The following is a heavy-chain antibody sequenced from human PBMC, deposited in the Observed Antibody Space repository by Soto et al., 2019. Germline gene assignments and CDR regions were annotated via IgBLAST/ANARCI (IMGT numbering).Heavy chain of an antibody. D-gene: IGHD3-3*01. CDR1: GYNFAGYW. CDR3: ARGGVSTRTFDY. CDR2: IYPSDSDT. J-gene: IGHJ4*02. Sequence: GESLKISCKGSGYNFAGYWIAWVRQMPGRGLELMGIIYPSDSDTRYRPSFQGQVTISADKSISSAYLQWSSLRASDTAMYYCARGGVSTRTFDYWGQGTPVTVSS. V-gene: IGHV5-51*01.